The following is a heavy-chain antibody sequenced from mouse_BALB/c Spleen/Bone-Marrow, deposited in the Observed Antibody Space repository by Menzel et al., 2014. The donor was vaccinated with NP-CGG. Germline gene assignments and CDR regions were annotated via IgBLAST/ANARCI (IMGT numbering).Heavy chain of an antibody. CDR1: DYTFTSYW. CDR2: IDPSDSYT. CDR3: ARKGISTVIATAYYFDY. J-gene: IGHJ2*01. Sequence: VQLQQSGAELVKPGASVKMSCKASDYTFTSYWMHWVKQRPGQGLEWIGVIDPSDSYTSYNQKFKGKATLTVDTSSSTAYMQLSSLTSEDSAVYFCARKGISTVIATAYYFDYWGQGSTRTVSS. V-gene: IGHV1-59*01. D-gene: IGHD2-4*01.